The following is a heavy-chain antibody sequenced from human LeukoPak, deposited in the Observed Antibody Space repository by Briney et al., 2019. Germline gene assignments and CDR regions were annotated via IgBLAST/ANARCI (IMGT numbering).Heavy chain of an antibody. J-gene: IGHJ4*02. D-gene: IGHD3-3*01. CDR3: ARDSPFTIFGAVITYYFDY. CDR2: ISSSGSTI. V-gene: IGHV3-11*04. CDR1: GFTFSDYY. Sequence: GGSLRLSCAASGFTFSDYYMSWIRQAPGKGLEWVSYISSSGSTIYYADSVKGRFTISRDNSKNTLYVQMNSLRPEDTAVYYCARDSPFTIFGAVITYYFDYWGQGTLVTVSS.